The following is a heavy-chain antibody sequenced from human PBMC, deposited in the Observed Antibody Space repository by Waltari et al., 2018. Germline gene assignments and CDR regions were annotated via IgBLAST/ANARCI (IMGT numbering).Heavy chain of an antibody. V-gene: IGHV4-4*02. CDR3: ARDRGRGLYLDS. CDR2: IHGSGRT. CDR1: GHSMNRNYW. D-gene: IGHD2-15*01. Sequence: QLQLQQSGPGLVKPSEPLSLTCAVSGHSMNRNYWWNWVRQPPGKGLEWIGQIHGSGRTNYHPALESRVTVSIDTSNNQFSLKVSYATAADTAVYYCARDRGRGLYLDSWGQGTLVTVSP. J-gene: IGHJ4*02.